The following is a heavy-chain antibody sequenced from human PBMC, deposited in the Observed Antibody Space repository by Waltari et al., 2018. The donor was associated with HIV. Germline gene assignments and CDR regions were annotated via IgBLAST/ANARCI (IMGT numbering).Heavy chain of an antibody. J-gene: IGHJ3*01. CDR3: ARVPFASSWSADSFDV. Sequence: VQLEAPGGGVVQPGRSRRLSSAPAAFRVSAYGIHWDRQAPGKGLQWVAVIWYDGSKKEYSDSVKGRFTIAKDNSKNTLFLQMNSLRVDDTAVYFCARVPFASSWSADSFDVWGPGTRITVSS. D-gene: IGHD6-13*01. CDR2: IWYDGSKK. CDR1: AFRVSAYG. V-gene: IGHV3-33*01.